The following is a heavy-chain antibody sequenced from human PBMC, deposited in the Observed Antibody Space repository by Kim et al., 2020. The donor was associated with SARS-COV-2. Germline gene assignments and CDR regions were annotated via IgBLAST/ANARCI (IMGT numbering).Heavy chain of an antibody. D-gene: IGHD3-16*01. CDR2: IYPGDSDT. V-gene: IGHV5-51*01. CDR1: GYSFTSYW. Sequence: GESLKISCKGSGYSFTSYWIGWVRQMPGKGLEWMGIIYPGDSDTRYSPSFQGQVTISADKSISTAYLQWSSLKASDTAMYYCARGVYDYVWGSFPYYYYGMDVWGQGTTVTVSS. CDR3: ARGVYDYVWGSFPYYYYGMDV. J-gene: IGHJ6*02.